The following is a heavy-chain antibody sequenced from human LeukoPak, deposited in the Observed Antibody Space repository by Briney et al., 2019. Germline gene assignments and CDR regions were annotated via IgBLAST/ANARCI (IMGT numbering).Heavy chain of an antibody. D-gene: IGHD4-17*01. Sequence: SQTLSLTCTVSGGSISRGDYCWSWIRQPRGKGLEWIGYIYYSGSTYYNPSLKSRVTISVATSKNQFSLKLSSVTAADTAVYYCAGGSTTVTTESWFDPWGQGTLVTVSS. CDR2: IYYSGST. V-gene: IGHV4-30-4*08. CDR1: GGSISRGDYC. CDR3: AGGSTTVTTESWFDP. J-gene: IGHJ5*02.